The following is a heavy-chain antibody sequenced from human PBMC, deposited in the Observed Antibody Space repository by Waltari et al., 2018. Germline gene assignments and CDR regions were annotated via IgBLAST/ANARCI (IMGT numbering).Heavy chain of an antibody. J-gene: IGHJ4*02. CDR3: ARDPPNIAAYPRFDY. Sequence: QVQLQQWGAGLLKPSETLSLTCAVYGGSFSGYYWSWLRQPPGKGLGWIGEINHSGSTNYNPSLKSRVTISVDTSKNQFSLKLSSVTAADTAVYYCARDPPNIAAYPRFDYWGQGTLVTVSS. CDR1: GGSFSGYY. V-gene: IGHV4-34*01. CDR2: INHSGST. D-gene: IGHD6-6*01.